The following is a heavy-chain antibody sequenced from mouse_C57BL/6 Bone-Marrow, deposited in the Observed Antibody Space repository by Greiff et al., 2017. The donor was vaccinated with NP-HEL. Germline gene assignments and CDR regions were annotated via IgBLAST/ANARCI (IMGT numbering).Heavy chain of an antibody. CDR1: GFTFSDYG. CDR3: ARRGGLRRPSYYYAMDY. CDR2: ISSGSSTI. D-gene: IGHD2-2*01. Sequence: EVKLMESGGGLVKPGGSLKLSCAASGFTFSDYGMHWVRQAPEKGLEWVAYISSGSSTIYYADTVKGRFTISRDNAKNTLFLQMTSLRSEDTAMYYCARRGGLRRPSYYYAMDYWGQGTSVTVSS. V-gene: IGHV5-17*01. J-gene: IGHJ4*01.